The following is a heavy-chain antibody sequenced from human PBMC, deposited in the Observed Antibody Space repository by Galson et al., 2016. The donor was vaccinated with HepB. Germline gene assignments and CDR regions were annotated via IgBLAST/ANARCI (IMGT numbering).Heavy chain of an antibody. CDR2: ISGSGGST. D-gene: IGHD5-18*01. CDR1: GFTFSTYA. CDR3: AKGYGFWDY. V-gene: IGHV3-23*01. J-gene: IGHJ4*02. Sequence: SLRLSCAASGFTFSTYAMSWVRQAPGKGLEWVSTISGSGGSTYYADSVKGRFTISRGNSKNTLYLQMNSLRAEDTAVYYCAKGYGFWDYWGQGTLVTVSS.